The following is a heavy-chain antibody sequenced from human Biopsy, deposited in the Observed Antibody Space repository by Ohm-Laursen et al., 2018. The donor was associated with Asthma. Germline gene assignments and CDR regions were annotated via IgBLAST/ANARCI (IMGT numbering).Heavy chain of an antibody. D-gene: IGHD2-2*01. J-gene: IGHJ4*02. V-gene: IGHV4-4*03. CDR3: ATLRVYCRGANCFFFNY. Sequence: PRTLSLTCTVSGGPINSSTWWSWVRHPPGKWLEGIGEFFLTGSTNYRPSLKSRVTISVDKSKNQFSLNLSAVTAADTAVYYCATLRVYCRGANCFFFNYWGQGTLVTVSS. CDR1: GGPINSSTW. CDR2: FFLTGST.